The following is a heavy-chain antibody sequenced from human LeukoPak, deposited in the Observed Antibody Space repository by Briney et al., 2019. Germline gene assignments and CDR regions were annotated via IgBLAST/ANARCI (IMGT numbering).Heavy chain of an antibody. D-gene: IGHD4-23*01. CDR2: ISYDGSNK. V-gene: IGHV3-30*18. CDR1: GFTFSNFG. J-gene: IGHJ4*02. Sequence: PGGSLRLSCAASGFTFSNFGMHWVRQAPGKGLDWVALISYDGSNKNFADSVKGRFTISRDNSNNTLYLQMNNLKPEDTAMYYCAKNYGGIDYWGQGTLVTVSS. CDR3: AKNYGGIDY.